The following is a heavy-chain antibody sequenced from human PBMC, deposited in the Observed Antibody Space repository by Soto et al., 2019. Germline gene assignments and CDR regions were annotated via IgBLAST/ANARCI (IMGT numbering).Heavy chain of an antibody. CDR3: ARRLHPSSGLDP. V-gene: IGHV2-5*01. CDR1: GFSLSTNGEG. Sequence: SCPTLANPTLTITLTCTVSGFSLSTNGEGVGWIRQPQGKALEWLALIYWNDDKRYSPSLKSRLTITKDTSKNQVVLTMTNMDPVDSAAYRCARRLHPSSGLDPWGQGTLVTVSS. CDR2: IYWNDDK. J-gene: IGHJ5*01.